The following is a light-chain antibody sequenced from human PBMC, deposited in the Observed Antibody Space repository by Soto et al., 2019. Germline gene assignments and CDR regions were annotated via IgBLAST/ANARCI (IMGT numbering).Light chain of an antibody. CDR3: QQSFSYPPT. CDR1: QSIGTY. CDR2: ATS. Sequence: ILMTHSPSSQSAAVPYRVTPTCRSSQSIGTYLSWYQQKPGKAPKVLIYATSTLQIGVPSRFSGSGSGTEFTLTISSLQPDDFATYYCQQSFSYPPTFGLGTKVDI. V-gene: IGKV1-39*01. J-gene: IGKJ1*01.